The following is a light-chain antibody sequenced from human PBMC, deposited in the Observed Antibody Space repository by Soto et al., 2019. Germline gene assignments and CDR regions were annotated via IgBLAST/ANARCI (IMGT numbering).Light chain of an antibody. J-gene: IGLJ2*01. CDR3: QSYDSSLSGSEV. V-gene: IGLV1-40*01. Sequence: QSVLTQPPSVSGAPGQRVTISCTGSSSNIGAGYDVHWYQQLPGTAPKLLIYGNSNRPSGVPDRFSGSKSGTSASLAITGLQAEDEADDYGQSYDSSLSGSEVFGGGTKLTVL. CDR1: SSNIGAGYD. CDR2: GNS.